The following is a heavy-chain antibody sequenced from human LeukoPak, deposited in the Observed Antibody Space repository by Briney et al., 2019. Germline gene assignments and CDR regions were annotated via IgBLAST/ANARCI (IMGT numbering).Heavy chain of an antibody. D-gene: IGHD2-15*01. J-gene: IGHJ4*02. Sequence: GESLKISCKGSGYSFTTYWIGWVRQMPGKGLEWMGNIYPGDSDTRYSPSFQGQVTISADKSISTAYLQWSSLKASDTAMYYCARRAWGSGGYHPHNFDYWGQGALVTVSS. CDR2: IYPGDSDT. CDR3: ARRAWGSGGYHPHNFDY. CDR1: GYSFTTYW. V-gene: IGHV5-51*01.